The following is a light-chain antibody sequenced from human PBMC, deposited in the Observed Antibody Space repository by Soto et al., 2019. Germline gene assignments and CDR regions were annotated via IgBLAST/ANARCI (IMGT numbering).Light chain of an antibody. V-gene: IGKV3-15*01. Sequence: ELVMTQSPATLSVSLGERVTLSCRASQSVAVNLAWYQQKPGQAPRLLIYGASTRATDIPVRFSGSGSGTGFTLTISGLQSEDFGVYFCQQYNNWPTLFGQGTRLEIK. J-gene: IGKJ5*01. CDR2: GAS. CDR3: QQYNNWPTL. CDR1: QSVAVN.